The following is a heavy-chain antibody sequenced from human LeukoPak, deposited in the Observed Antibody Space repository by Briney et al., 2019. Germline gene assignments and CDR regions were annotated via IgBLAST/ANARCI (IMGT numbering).Heavy chain of an antibody. Sequence: GGSLRLSCAASGFTFSSYSMNWVRQAPGKGLEWVSSISSSSSYIYYADSMKGRFTISRDNAKKSLYLQMNSLRAEDTAVYYCASRVGASSGWADHDAFDIWGQGTMVTVSS. J-gene: IGHJ3*02. D-gene: IGHD6-19*01. V-gene: IGHV3-21*04. CDR3: ASRVGASSGWADHDAFDI. CDR2: ISSSSSYI. CDR1: GFTFSSYS.